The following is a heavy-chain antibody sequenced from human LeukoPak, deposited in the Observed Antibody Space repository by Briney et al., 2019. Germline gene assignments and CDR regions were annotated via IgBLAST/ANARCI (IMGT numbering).Heavy chain of an antibody. V-gene: IGHV1-8*01. J-gene: IGHJ3*02. CDR1: GYTFTSYD. D-gene: IGHD2-8*01. Sequence: ASAKVSCKASGYTFTSYDINWVRQATGQGLEWMGWMNPNSGNTGYAQKFQGRVTMTEDTSTDTAYMELSSLRSEDTAVYYCATVGVVLMVYARPQRLGAFDIWGQGTMVTVSS. CDR2: MNPNSGNT. CDR3: ATVGVVLMVYARPQRLGAFDI.